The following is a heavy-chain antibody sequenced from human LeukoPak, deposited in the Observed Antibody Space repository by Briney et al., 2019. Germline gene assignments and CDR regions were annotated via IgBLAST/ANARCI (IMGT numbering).Heavy chain of an antibody. Sequence: SGGSLRLSCGASEFVFRNLWMTWVRQSPGNGLEWVANISPRGTETYYVDPFKGRFTISRDNARNLLFPQMNTLRADDTAVYFCGAFGYEAGIDLWGQGTLVAVSS. V-gene: IGHV3-7*01. D-gene: IGHD2-2*01. CDR1: EFVFRNLW. J-gene: IGHJ4*02. CDR2: ISPRGTET. CDR3: GAFGYEAGIDL.